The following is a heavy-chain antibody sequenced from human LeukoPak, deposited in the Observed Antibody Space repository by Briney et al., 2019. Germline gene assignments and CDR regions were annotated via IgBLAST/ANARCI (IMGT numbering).Heavy chain of an antibody. CDR3: ARGSAYCSGGSCYRTVYWYFDL. J-gene: IGHJ2*01. V-gene: IGHV4-34*01. CDR1: GGSFSGYY. D-gene: IGHD2-15*01. Sequence: SETLSLTCAVYGGSFSGYYWSWICQPPGKGLGWIGEINHSGSTNYNPSLKSRVTISVDTSKNQFSLKLSSVTAADTAVYYCARGSAYCSGGSCYRTVYWYFDLWGRGTLVTVSS. CDR2: INHSGST.